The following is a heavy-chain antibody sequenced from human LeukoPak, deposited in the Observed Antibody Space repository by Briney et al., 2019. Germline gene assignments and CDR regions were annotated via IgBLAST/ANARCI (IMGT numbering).Heavy chain of an antibody. D-gene: IGHD3-22*01. CDR1: GDSLSSYY. CDR3: SRRDSPFDL. J-gene: IGHJ2*01. CDR2: IYYSGST. Sequence: SEPLSLTCTVSGDSLSSYYWSWIRQPPGRGLEWIGYIYYSGSTNYNRSLKSRVTISVDTSKKQFSLKVRSVTAADTAVYSCSRRDSPFDLWGRGTPVTVS. V-gene: IGHV4-59*01.